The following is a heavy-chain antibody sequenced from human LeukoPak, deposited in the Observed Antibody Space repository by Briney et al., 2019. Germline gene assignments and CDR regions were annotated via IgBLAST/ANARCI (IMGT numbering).Heavy chain of an antibody. D-gene: IGHD3-22*01. CDR2: ISAYNGDT. J-gene: IGHJ3*02. V-gene: IGHV1-18*04. CDR1: GYTFSGYY. Sequence: GASVKVSCKASGYTFSGYYLHWVRQAPGQGLEWMGWISAYNGDTNYAQKLQGRVTMTTDTSTSTAYMELRSLRSDDTAVYYCASLKNYYDSSGNLVTDAFDIWGQGTMVTVSS. CDR3: ASLKNYYDSSGNLVTDAFDI.